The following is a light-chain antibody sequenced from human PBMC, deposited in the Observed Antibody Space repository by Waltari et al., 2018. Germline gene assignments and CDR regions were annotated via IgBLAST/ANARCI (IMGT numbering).Light chain of an antibody. CDR1: QTIAGSW. Sequence: DIQMTQSPSTLSASVGDRVTITCRASQTIAGSWVAWYQQKSGKAPKLLIHKASTLHTGVPSRFSGSGSGTEFTLTISSLQPDDFATYYCQQYTTYLGTFGQGTKLEIK. CDR3: QQYTTYLGT. J-gene: IGKJ2*01. CDR2: KAS. V-gene: IGKV1-5*03.